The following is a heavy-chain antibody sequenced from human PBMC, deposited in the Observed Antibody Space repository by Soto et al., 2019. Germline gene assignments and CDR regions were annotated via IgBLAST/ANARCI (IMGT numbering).Heavy chain of an antibody. D-gene: IGHD3-3*01. J-gene: IGHJ4*02. CDR3: ARHYDFWSGYYMGY. V-gene: IGHV5-10-1*01. Sequence: GESRKISWXGSGYSFTSYWISWVRQMPGKGLEWMGRIDPSDSYTNYSPSFQGHVTISADKSISTAYLQWSSLKASDTAMYYCARHYDFWSGYYMGYWGQGTLVTVSS. CDR2: IDPSDSYT. CDR1: GYSFTSYW.